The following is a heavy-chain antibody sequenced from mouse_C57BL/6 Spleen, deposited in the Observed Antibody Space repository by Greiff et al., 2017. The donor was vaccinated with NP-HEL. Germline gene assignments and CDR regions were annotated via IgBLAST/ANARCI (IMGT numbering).Heavy chain of an antibody. V-gene: IGHV10-1*01. CDR3: VRHGGLREGFDY. J-gene: IGHJ2*01. CDR1: GFSFNTYA. Sequence: EVQLVESGGGLVQPKGSLKLSCAASGFSFNTYAMNWVRQAPGKGLEWVARIRSKSNNYATYYADSVKDRFTISRDDSESMLYLQMNNLKTEDTAMYYCVRHGGLREGFDYWGQGTTLTVSS. CDR2: IRSKSNNYAT. D-gene: IGHD2-4*01.